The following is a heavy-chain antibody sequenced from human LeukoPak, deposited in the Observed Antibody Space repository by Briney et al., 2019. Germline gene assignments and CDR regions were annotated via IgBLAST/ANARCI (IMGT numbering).Heavy chain of an antibody. CDR3: AKGGRDTSHYYFDH. V-gene: IGHV3-30*02. J-gene: IGHJ4*02. CDR2: IWFGEGSQ. D-gene: IGHD3-10*01. Sequence: KSGGSLRLSCAASGFSFSNSGMHWVRQAPGKGLEWVAGIWFGEGSQYYADSVKGRFIISRDNSKNTLFLEMNSLRAEDTAVYFCAKGGRDTSHYYFDHWGQGTQVTVSS. CDR1: GFSFSNSG.